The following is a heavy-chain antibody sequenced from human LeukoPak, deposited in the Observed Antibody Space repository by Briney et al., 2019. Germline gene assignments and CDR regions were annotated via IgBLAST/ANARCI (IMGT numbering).Heavy chain of an antibody. V-gene: IGHV4-38-2*02. D-gene: IGHD1-26*01. CDR2: IYHSGST. CDR3: ARQSGSYLKNFDY. CDR1: GYSISSGYY. J-gene: IGHJ4*02. Sequence: SEALSVTCTVSGYSISSGYYWGWIRQPPGKGLEWIGSIYHSGSTYYNPSLKSRVTISVDTSKNQFSLKLSSVTAADTAVYYCARQSGSYLKNFDYWGQGTLVTVSS.